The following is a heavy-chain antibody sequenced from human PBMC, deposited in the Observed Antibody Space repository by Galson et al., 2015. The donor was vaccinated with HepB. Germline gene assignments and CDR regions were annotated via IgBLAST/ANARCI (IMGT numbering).Heavy chain of an antibody. J-gene: IGHJ4*02. Sequence: SLRLSGAASGFTFSSYSMHWVRQAPGKGLEWVAVISFDGSNKYYADSVKGRFTISRDNSKNTLYLQMNSLRAEDTAVYYCAKASQGGDYFDYWGQGTLVTVSS. CDR1: GFTFSSYS. CDR3: AKASQGGDYFDY. V-gene: IGHV3-30*18. D-gene: IGHD3-16*01. CDR2: ISFDGSNK.